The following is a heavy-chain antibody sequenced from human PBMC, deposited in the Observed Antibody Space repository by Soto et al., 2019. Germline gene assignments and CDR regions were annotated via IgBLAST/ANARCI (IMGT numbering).Heavy chain of an antibody. D-gene: IGHD2-15*01. CDR1: GFTVSSNY. J-gene: IGHJ6*02. CDR3: ARDLDSTRGWSRYYGMDV. V-gene: IGHV3-53*01. Sequence: GGSLRLSCAASGFTVSSNYMSWVRQAPGKGLEWVSVIYSGGSTYYADSVKGRFTISRDNSKNTLYLQMNGLRAEDTAVYYCARDLDSTRGWSRYYGMDVWGQGTTVTVSS. CDR2: IYSGGST.